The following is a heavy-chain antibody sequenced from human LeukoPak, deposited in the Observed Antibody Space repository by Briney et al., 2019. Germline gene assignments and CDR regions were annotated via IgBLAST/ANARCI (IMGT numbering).Heavy chain of an antibody. CDR2: VSGTSEYI. CDR1: GFTFSSYV. V-gene: IGHV3-21*06. Sequence: GGSLRLSCAASGFTFSSYVMSWVRQAPGKGLEWVSSVSGTSEYIYYADSVRGRFTISRDNAKNTVYLQMNSLRAEDTAVYYCARWYSSGWYSDYWGQGTLVTVSS. D-gene: IGHD6-19*01. J-gene: IGHJ4*02. CDR3: ARWYSSGWYSDY.